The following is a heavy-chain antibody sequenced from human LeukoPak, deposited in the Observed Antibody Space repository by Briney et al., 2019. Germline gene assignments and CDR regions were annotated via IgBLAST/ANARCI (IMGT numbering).Heavy chain of an antibody. CDR1: GGSISSYY. J-gene: IGHJ6*02. CDR3: ARDLGVTIFGLSNGMDV. V-gene: IGHV4-4*07. D-gene: IGHD3-3*01. CDR2: IYTSGST. Sequence: PSETLSLTGTVSGGSISSYYWSWIRQPAGKGLEWIGRIYTSGSTNYNPSLKSRVTMSVDTSKNQFSLKLSSVTAADTAVYYCARDLGVTIFGLSNGMDVWGQGTTVTVSS.